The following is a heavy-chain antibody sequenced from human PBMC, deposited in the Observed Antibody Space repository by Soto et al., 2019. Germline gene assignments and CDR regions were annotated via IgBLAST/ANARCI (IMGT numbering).Heavy chain of an antibody. J-gene: IGHJ3*02. Sequence: GESLKISCKGSGYSFTSYWIGWVRQMPGKGLEWMGIIYPGDSDTRYSPSFQGQVTISADKSISTAYPQWSSLKASDTAMYYCARVGGYSYGPGAFDIWGQGTMVTVSS. V-gene: IGHV5-51*01. CDR3: ARVGGYSYGPGAFDI. CDR2: IYPGDSDT. D-gene: IGHD5-18*01. CDR1: GYSFTSYW.